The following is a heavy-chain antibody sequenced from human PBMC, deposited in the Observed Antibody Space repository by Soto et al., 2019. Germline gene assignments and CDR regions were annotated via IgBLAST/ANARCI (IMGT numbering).Heavy chain of an antibody. J-gene: IGHJ3*02. CDR2: ISSRSSYI. D-gene: IGHD3-22*01. V-gene: IGHV3-21*01. CDR1: GFTFSNYS. CDR3: ARGYHYYDSSGYDKSNAFDI. Sequence: EVQLVESGGGLVKPGGSLRLSCAASGFTFSNYSMNWVRQAPGKGLEWVSSISSRSSYIFYADSVKGRFTISRDNSKNSLSLKMNSLRAEDTAVYYCARGYHYYDSSGYDKSNAFDIWGQETMVTVSS.